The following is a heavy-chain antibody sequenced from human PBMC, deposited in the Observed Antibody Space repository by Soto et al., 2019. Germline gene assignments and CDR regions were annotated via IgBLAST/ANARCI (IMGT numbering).Heavy chain of an antibody. V-gene: IGHV5-10-1*01. D-gene: IGHD2-2*01. CDR3: AINIPLYCRSTSCANYGMDV. J-gene: IGHJ6*02. CDR2: IDPSDSYT. CDR1: GYSLTSYL. Sequence: GSPKISRKGSGYSLTSYLNSWVRQMPGKSPGWMGRIDPSDSYTNYSPSFQGHVTISADKSISTAYLQWSSLKASDTAMYYCAINIPLYCRSTSCANYGMDVWGQGTTVTAP.